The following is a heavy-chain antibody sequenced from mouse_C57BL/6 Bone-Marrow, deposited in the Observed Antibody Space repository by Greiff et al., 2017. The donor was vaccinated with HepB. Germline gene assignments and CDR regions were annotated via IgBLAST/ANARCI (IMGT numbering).Heavy chain of an antibody. Sequence: EVQLQESGGGLVKPGGSLKLSCAASRFTFSSYTMSWVRQTPEKRLEWVATISGGGGNTYYPDSVKGRFTISRDNAKNTLYLQMSSLRSEDTALYYCARLYGSRGRNYAMDYWGQGTSVTVSS. J-gene: IGHJ4*01. CDR3: ARLYGSRGRNYAMDY. CDR2: ISGGGGNT. V-gene: IGHV5-9*04. CDR1: RFTFSSYT. D-gene: IGHD1-1*01.